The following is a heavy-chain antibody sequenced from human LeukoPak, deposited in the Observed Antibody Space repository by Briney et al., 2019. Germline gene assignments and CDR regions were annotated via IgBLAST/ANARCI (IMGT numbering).Heavy chain of an antibody. J-gene: IGHJ5*02. CDR1: GFTFSSSD. Sequence: PGGSLRLSCAASGFTFSSSDLHWVRQAPGKGLEWVSIISLDGSTEFYADSVKGRFTISRDTASNTMHLEMNNLRIEDTAVYYCMRDYMGWFDPWGQGSLVTVSS. CDR2: ISLDGSTE. V-gene: IGHV3-30-3*01. CDR3: MRDYMGWFDP. D-gene: IGHD3-10*01.